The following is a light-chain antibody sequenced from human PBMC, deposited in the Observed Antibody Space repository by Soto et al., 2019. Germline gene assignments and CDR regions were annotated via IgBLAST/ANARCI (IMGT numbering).Light chain of an antibody. CDR2: SIN. V-gene: IGLV1-44*01. Sequence: QSVLAHPPSASATRGQTVTISCSGRYSNIGSNFVSWYQRLPGTAPKLLIYSINQRPSGVPDRFSGSKSGTSASLTISGLQSEDEADYFCSSWDDSLDGPVFGGGTKLTVL. CDR1: YSNIGSNF. J-gene: IGLJ3*02. CDR3: SSWDDSLDGPV.